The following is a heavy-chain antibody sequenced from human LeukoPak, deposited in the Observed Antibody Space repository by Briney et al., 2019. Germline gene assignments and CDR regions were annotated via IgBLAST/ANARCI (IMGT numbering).Heavy chain of an antibody. Sequence: PGGSLRLSCTASGFTFSSYWMHWVRLAPGKGLEWVGRITSKTNGGTTEYAAIAKGRFTISRDDSKDTLFLQMDSLTTEDTAVYYCTESLVHWGQGARVTVSS. V-gene: IGHV3-15*01. J-gene: IGHJ4*02. CDR2: ITSKTNGGTT. CDR3: TESLVH. D-gene: IGHD6-13*01. CDR1: GFTFSSYW.